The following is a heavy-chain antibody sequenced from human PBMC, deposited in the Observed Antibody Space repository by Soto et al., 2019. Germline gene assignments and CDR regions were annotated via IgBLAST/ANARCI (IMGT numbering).Heavy chain of an antibody. D-gene: IGHD3-3*01. Sequence: ASETLSLTCAVTGGSISSGGYSWSWTRQPPGKGLEWIGYIYHSGSTYYNPSLKSRVTISVDRSKNQFSLKLSSVTAADTAVYYCAAGAIFGVVPLDYWGQGTLVTVSS. J-gene: IGHJ4*02. V-gene: IGHV4-30-2*01. CDR2: IYHSGST. CDR1: GGSISSGGYS. CDR3: AAGAIFGVVPLDY.